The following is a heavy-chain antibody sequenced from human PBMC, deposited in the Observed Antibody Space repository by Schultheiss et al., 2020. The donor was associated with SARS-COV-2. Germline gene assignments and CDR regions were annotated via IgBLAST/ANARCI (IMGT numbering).Heavy chain of an antibody. CDR1: GGSISSGSYY. D-gene: IGHD2-15*01. V-gene: IGHV4-61*02. CDR2: IYTSGST. J-gene: IGHJ4*02. CDR3: AGDIGYCSGGSCYSGRSFDY. Sequence: SETLSLTCTVSGGSISSGSYYWSWIRQPAGKGLEWIGRIYTSGSTNYNPSLKSRVTISVDTSKNQFSLKLSSVTAADTAVYYCAGDIGYCSGGSCYSGRSFDYRGQGTLVTVSS.